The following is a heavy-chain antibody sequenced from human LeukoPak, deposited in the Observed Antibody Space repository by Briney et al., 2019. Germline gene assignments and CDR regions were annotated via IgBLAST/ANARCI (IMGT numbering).Heavy chain of an antibody. CDR3: ARKSKTRSYFWSVYYTAGGWFDP. CDR2: IIPIFGTA. D-gene: IGHD3-3*01. Sequence: SVKVSCKASGGTFSSYAISWVRHAPAQGLESMVGIIPIFGTANYAQKFQGRVTITADKTTSTAYMKLSSLRSEDTAVYYCARKSKTRSYFWSVYYTAGGWFDPWGQGTLVTVSS. J-gene: IGHJ5*02. CDR1: GGTFSSYA. V-gene: IGHV1-69*06.